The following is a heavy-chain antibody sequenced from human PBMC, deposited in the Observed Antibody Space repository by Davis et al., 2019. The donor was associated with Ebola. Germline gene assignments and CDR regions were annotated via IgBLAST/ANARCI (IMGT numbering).Heavy chain of an antibody. CDR3: AAGGLGGGFDV. CDR1: GYTFTSYD. D-gene: IGHD2-15*01. V-gene: IGHV1-8*01. J-gene: IGHJ3*01. CDR2: MNPNSGNT. Sequence: AASVKVSCKASGYTFTSYDINWVRQATGQGLEWMGWMNPNSGNTGYAQKFQDRVTMTEDTSTDTAYMELRSLRSEDTALYYCAAGGLGGGFDVWGHGTMVTVSS.